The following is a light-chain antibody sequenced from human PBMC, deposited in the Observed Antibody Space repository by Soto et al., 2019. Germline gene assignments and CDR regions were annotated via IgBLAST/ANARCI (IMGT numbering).Light chain of an antibody. Sequence: QSALSQPPSASGTPGQRVTISCSGSSSNIGDNTVNWYKQLPGAAPTLLIYTNDKRPAGAPDRISGSKSGTSASLAISGLQSEDEADYYCATWDDSLNGWVFGRGTKLTVL. V-gene: IGLV1-44*01. J-gene: IGLJ3*02. CDR3: ATWDDSLNGWV. CDR1: SSNIGDNT. CDR2: TND.